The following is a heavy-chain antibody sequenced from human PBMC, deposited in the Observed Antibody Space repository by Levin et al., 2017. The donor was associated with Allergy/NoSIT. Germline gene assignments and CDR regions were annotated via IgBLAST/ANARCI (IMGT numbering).Heavy chain of an antibody. CDR3: ARDSSQSGYDWYYYYGMDV. CDR2: ISSSGSTI. J-gene: IGHJ6*02. D-gene: IGHD5-12*01. CDR1: GFTFSDYY. V-gene: IGHV3-11*01. Sequence: GGSLRLSCAASGFTFSDYYMSWLRQAPGKGLAWVSYISSSGSTIYYADSVKGRFTISRDNAKNSLYLQMNSLRAEDTAVYYCARDSSQSGYDWYYYYGMDVWGQGTTVTVSS.